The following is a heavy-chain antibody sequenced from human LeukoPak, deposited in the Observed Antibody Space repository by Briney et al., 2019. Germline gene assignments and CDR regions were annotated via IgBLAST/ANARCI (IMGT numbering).Heavy chain of an antibody. J-gene: IGHJ5*02. Sequence: GASVKVSCKASGYTFTGYYMHWVRQAPGQGLEWMGWINPNSGGTNYAQKFQGRVTMTGDTSISTAYMELSRLRSDDTAVYYCARAVAGTHWVFDPWGQGTLVTVSS. CDR1: GYTFTGYY. CDR2: INPNSGGT. D-gene: IGHD6-19*01. V-gene: IGHV1-2*02. CDR3: ARAVAGTHWVFDP.